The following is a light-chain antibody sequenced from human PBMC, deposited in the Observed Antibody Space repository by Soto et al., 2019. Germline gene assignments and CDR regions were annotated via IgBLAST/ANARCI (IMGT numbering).Light chain of an antibody. V-gene: IGLV3-21*02. CDR1: NIGGKS. CDR2: DDS. J-gene: IGLJ2*01. Sequence: SYELTQPPSVSVAPGQTASITCGGNNIGGKSVNWYQQNPGQAPVVVVYDDSDRPSGIPERFSGSNSAHTATLTISRVEAGDEADYYCHVWDSSSDHVVFGGGTKLTVL. CDR3: HVWDSSSDHVV.